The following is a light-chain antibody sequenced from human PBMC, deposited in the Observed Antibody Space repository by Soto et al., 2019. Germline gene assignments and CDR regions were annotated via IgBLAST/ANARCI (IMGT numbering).Light chain of an antibody. V-gene: IGLV3-10*01. J-gene: IGLJ1*01. Sequence: SYELTQPPSLSGSPRLTAGITCYGDALPKKYASWHQQESRQAPVLVIYEDTNPPSGIPERFSGSSSGTMATLTISGAQVEDEGDYYCYSTDSSGNHSVFVTGTKLTVL. CDR3: YSTDSSGNHSV. CDR2: EDT. CDR1: ALPKKY.